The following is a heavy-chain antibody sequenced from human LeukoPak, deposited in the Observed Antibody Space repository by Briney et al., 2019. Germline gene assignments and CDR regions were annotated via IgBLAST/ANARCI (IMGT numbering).Heavy chain of an antibody. D-gene: IGHD3-10*01. J-gene: IGHJ5*02. CDR2: IYTSGST. CDR1: GGSISSYY. V-gene: IGHV4-4*07. Sequence: SETLSLTCTVSGGSISSYYWSWIRQPAGKGLEWIGRIYTSGSTNYNPSLTSRVTMSVDTSKNQFSLKLSSVTAADTAVYYCARAAYYYGSGDNNWFDPWGQGTLVTVSS. CDR3: ARAAYYYGSGDNNWFDP.